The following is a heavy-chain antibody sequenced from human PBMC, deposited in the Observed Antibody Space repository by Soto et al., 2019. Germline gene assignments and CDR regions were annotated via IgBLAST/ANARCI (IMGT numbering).Heavy chain of an antibody. CDR1: GFTFDDYT. D-gene: IGHD2-8*01. CDR2: ISWDGGST. CDR3: AKDSGCTNGVCLPSPGGMDV. Sequence: GGSLRLSCAASGFTFDDYTMHWVRQAPGKGLEWVSLISWDGGSTYYADSVKGRFTISRDNSKNSLYLQMNSLRTEDTALYYCAKDSGCTNGVCLPSPGGMDVWGQGTTVTVSS. V-gene: IGHV3-43*01. J-gene: IGHJ6*02.